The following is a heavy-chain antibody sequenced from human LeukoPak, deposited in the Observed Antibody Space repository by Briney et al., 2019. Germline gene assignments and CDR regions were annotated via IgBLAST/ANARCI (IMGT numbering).Heavy chain of an antibody. V-gene: IGHV3-7*04. CDR3: ARARYGSGGYFFDF. J-gene: IGHJ4*02. CDR1: GFNCNSYL. Sequence: GGSLRLSCAASGFNCNSYLMSWVRQAPGKGLECVANIRQDGSEIYFVDSVKGRFTISRDNAKSSLYLQMNSLRGEDTAVYYCARARYGSGGYFFDFWGQGTLVTVSS. D-gene: IGHD3-10*01. CDR2: IRQDGSEI.